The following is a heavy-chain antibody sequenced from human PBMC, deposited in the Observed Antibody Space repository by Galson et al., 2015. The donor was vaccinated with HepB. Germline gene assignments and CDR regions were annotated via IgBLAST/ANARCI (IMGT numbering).Heavy chain of an antibody. Sequence: SLRLSCAASAFTFSSYWMSWVRQAPGKGLEWLAHINEDGSEKYYVDSVKGRFTISRDNAKKSLYLQMNSLRAEDTAVYYCARYDVWGQGTTVTVSS. V-gene: IGHV3-7*01. CDR1: AFTFSSYW. CDR3: ARYDV. CDR2: INEDGSEK. J-gene: IGHJ6*02.